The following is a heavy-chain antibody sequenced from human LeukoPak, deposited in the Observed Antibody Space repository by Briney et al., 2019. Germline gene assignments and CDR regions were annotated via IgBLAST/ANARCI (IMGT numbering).Heavy chain of an antibody. D-gene: IGHD2-8*02. CDR2: INPNSGGT. CDR1: GYTFTGYY. CDR3: ARDGRTGGYYYYGMDV. V-gene: IGHV1-2*02. Sequence: ASVKVSCKASGYTFTGYYMHWVRQAPGQGLEWMGWINPNSGGTNYAQKFQSRVTMTRDTSISTAYMELSRLRSDDTAVYYCARDGRTGGYYYYGMDVWGQGTTVTVSS. J-gene: IGHJ6*02.